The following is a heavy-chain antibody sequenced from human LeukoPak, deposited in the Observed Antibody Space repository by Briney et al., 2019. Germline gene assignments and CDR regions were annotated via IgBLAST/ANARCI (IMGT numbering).Heavy chain of an antibody. V-gene: IGHV3-48*02. J-gene: IGHJ4*02. D-gene: IGHD6-19*01. Sequence: PGGSLRLSCAASGFSFSSYSMNWVRQAPGKGLEWVSYISSSSSSTYYADSVKGRFTISRDNVKNSLYLQMNSLRDEDTAVYYCARDSSSGWYVLDYWGQGTLVTVSS. CDR1: GFSFSSYS. CDR3: ARDSSSGWYVLDY. CDR2: ISSSSSST.